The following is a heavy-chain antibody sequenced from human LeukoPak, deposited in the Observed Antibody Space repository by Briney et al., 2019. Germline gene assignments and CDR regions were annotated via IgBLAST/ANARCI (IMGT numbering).Heavy chain of an antibody. V-gene: IGHV4-39*01. CDR3: ARSLHISAPFDV. CDR2: MYYSGST. J-gene: IGHJ4*02. D-gene: IGHD2-21*01. Sequence: GSLRLSCAASGFTVSSNYMSWIRQPPGKGLEWIGSMYYSGSTDYNPSLKSRVTISVDTSKNQFSLKLSSVTAADTAVYYCARSLHISAPFDVWGQGTLVTVSS. CDR1: GFTVSSNY.